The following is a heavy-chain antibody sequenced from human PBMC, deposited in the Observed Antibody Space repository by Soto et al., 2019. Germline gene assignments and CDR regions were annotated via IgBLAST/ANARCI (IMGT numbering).Heavy chain of an antibody. CDR3: ARGDAKYCSGGSCYIDY. V-gene: IGHV1-2*04. D-gene: IGHD2-15*01. J-gene: IGHJ4*02. CDR1: GYTFTGYY. CDR2: INPNSGGT. Sequence: ASVKVSCKASGYTFTGYYMHWVRQAPGQGLEWMGWINPNSGGTNYAQKFQGWVTMTRDTSISTAYMELSRLRSDDTAVYYCARGDAKYCSGGSCYIDYWGQGTLVTVSS.